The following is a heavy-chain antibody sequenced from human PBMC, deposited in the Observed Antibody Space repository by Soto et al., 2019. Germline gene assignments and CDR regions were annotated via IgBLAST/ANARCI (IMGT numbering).Heavy chain of an antibody. Sequence: GASVKVSCKASGYTFTRYGISWVRQAPGQGLEWMGWISGYNGDTNYAQRFQDRVSMTIDTSTGTAYMELRSLTSDDTAIYYCAKNXQPPYYYYGLDVWG. CDR2: ISGYNGDT. V-gene: IGHV1-18*01. CDR3: AKNXQPPYYYYGLDV. J-gene: IGHJ6*02. CDR1: GYTFTRYG.